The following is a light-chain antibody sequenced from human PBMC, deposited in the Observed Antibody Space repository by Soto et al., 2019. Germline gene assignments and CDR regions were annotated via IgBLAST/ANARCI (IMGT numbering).Light chain of an antibody. V-gene: IGKV1-12*01. J-gene: IGKJ5*01. CDR1: EDINSL. CDR2: AAF. CDR3: QQADSFPIT. Sequence: DIQMTQSPSSVSASVGDRVTISCRASEDINSLLAWYQQKPGNAPKLLIYAAFILQSGVPSRFSGYGSGTDFTLSISSLQPEDFATYYCQQADSFPITFGQGTRLEIK.